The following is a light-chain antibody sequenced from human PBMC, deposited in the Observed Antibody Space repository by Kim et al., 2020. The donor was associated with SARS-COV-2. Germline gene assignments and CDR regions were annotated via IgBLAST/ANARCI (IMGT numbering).Light chain of an antibody. CDR2: KAS. V-gene: IGKV1-5*03. J-gene: IGKJ1*01. Sequence: STLSAGVGDTVTIPCRATERISSWVAWYQQKVGKAPKLLIYKASNLGRGVPSRFSGSASETDFSLTISGLQPDDFATYYCQQFGIFGQGTKVDIK. CDR1: ERISSW. CDR3: QQFGI.